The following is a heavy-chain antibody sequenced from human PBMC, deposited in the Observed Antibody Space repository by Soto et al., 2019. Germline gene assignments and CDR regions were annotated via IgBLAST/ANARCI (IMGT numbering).Heavy chain of an antibody. CDR1: GFTFSSYA. V-gene: IGHV3-30-3*01. CDR3: ARNYYDSSGYSYCFDY. Sequence: PGGSLRLSCAASGFTFSSYAMHWVRQAPGKGLEWVAVISYDGSNKYYADSVKGRFTISRDNSKNTLYLQMNSLRAEDTAVYYCARNYYDSSGYSYCFDYWGQGTLVTVSS. J-gene: IGHJ4*02. CDR2: ISYDGSNK. D-gene: IGHD3-22*01.